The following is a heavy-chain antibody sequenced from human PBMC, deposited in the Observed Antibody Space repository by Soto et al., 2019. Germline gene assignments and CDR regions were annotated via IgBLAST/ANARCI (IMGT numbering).Heavy chain of an antibody. V-gene: IGHV4-59*01. J-gene: IGHJ4*02. Sequence: SETLPLTCTVSGGSSSSYYWSWIRQPPGKGLEWIGYIYYSGSTNYNPSLKSRVTISVDTSKSQFSLKLSSVTAADTAVYYCARATLTSLDYGDPSYYFDYWGQGTLVTVSS. D-gene: IGHD4-17*01. CDR2: IYYSGST. CDR1: GGSSSSYY. CDR3: ARATLTSLDYGDPSYYFDY.